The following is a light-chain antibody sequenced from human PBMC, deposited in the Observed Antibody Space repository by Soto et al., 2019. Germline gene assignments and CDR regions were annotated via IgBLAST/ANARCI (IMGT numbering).Light chain of an antibody. CDR2: SNS. V-gene: IGLV1-44*01. CDR1: SSNIGSNT. J-gene: IGLJ2*01. CDR3: AAWDDSLSGPV. Sequence: QSVLTQPPSASGSPGQRVNISCSRSSSNIGSNTVHWYQQLPGTAPKLLIYSNSERPSGVPDRFSGSKSATSASLAISGLQSEYEADYYCAAWDDSLSGPVFGGGTKLTVL.